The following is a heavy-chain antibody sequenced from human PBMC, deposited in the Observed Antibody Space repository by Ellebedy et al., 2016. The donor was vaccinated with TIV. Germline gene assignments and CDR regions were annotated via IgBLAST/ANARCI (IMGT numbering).Heavy chain of an antibody. Sequence: GESLKISXAASGFIFGNYAMSWVRQAPGKGLEWVSAIGGGGISTQYADSVKGRFTISRDNSKNTLFLQMNSLRAEDMATYYCAKDDTALAGNYLSGFDSWGQGTLVTVSS. J-gene: IGHJ4*02. V-gene: IGHV3-23*01. CDR3: AKDDTALAGNYLSGFDS. D-gene: IGHD6-19*01. CDR2: IGGGGIST. CDR1: GFIFGNYA.